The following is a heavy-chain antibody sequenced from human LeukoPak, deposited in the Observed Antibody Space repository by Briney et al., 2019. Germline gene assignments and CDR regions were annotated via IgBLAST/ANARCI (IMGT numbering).Heavy chain of an antibody. Sequence: GGSLRLSCAASEFTFSSYAMHWVRQAPGKGLEWVAVISYDGSNKYYADSVKGRFTICRDNSKNTLYLQMNSLRAEDTAVYYCARDLLYSGSYDFDYWGQGTLVTVSS. CDR3: ARDLLYSGSYDFDY. CDR2: ISYDGSNK. J-gene: IGHJ4*02. V-gene: IGHV3-30*04. CDR1: EFTFSSYA. D-gene: IGHD1-26*01.